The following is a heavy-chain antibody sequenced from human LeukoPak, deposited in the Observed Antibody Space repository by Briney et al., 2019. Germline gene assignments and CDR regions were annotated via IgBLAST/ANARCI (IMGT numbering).Heavy chain of an antibody. Sequence: GRSLRLSCAASAFTFSTYGMHWVRQAPGKGLEWVAFIWYDGRDKYYADSVKGQFTISRDNSKNTLYLQMNSLRAEDTAVYYCAKDPYSYGSYFDYWGQGTLVTVSS. J-gene: IGHJ4*02. CDR1: AFTFSTYG. D-gene: IGHD5-18*01. V-gene: IGHV3-30*02. CDR3: AKDPYSYGSYFDY. CDR2: IWYDGRDK.